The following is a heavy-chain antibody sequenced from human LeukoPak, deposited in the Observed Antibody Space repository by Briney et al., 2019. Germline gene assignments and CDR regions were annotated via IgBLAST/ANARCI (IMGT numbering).Heavy chain of an antibody. CDR2: INIDGSST. D-gene: IGHD2/OR15-2a*01. Sequence: GGSLRLSCAASGFTFSSYWMHWVRQAPGKGLVWVSRINIDGSSTIYADSVKGRFTISRDNAKNTLYLQMNSLIAEDTAIYYCARAENHWGQGTLVTVSS. CDR1: GFTFSSYW. CDR3: ARAENH. V-gene: IGHV3-74*01. J-gene: IGHJ1*01.